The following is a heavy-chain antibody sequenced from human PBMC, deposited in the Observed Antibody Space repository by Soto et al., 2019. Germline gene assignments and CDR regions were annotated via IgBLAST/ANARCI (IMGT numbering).Heavy chain of an antibody. D-gene: IGHD3-22*01. V-gene: IGHV4-31*03. CDR2: IYYSGST. CDR1: GGSISSGGYY. J-gene: IGHJ4*02. Sequence: SETLSLTCTVSGGSISSGGYYWSWIRQHPGKGLEWIGYIYYSGSTYYNPSLKSRVTISVDTSKNQFSLKLSSVTAADTAVYYCARIEGHYYDSSGYLGCWGQGTLVTVSS. CDR3: ARIEGHYYDSSGYLGC.